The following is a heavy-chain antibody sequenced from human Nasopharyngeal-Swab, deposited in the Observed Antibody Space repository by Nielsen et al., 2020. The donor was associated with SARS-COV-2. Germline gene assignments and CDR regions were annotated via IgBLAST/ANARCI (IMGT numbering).Heavy chain of an antibody. CDR1: GFTFSSYE. V-gene: IGHV3-48*03. D-gene: IGHD2-2*01. CDR2: ISSSGSTI. Sequence: GGSLRLSCAASGFTFSSYEMNWVRQAPGKGLEWVSYISSSGSTIYYADSVKGRFTISRDNAKNSLYLQMNSLRAEDTAVYYCARGSYCSSTSCYPGWFDPWGQGTLVTVSS. J-gene: IGHJ5*02. CDR3: ARGSYCSSTSCYPGWFDP.